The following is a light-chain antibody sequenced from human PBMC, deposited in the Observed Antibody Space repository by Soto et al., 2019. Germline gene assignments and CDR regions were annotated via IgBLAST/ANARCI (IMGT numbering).Light chain of an antibody. V-gene: IGKV3-20*01. Sequence: EIVLTQSPGPLSLSPGERATLSCRPSQSVSSTYLDWYQQKPGQAPRLLIYAASSRATGIPDRFSGGASATDFTLTISSLEPEDVAVDYCRHYINSQWTFGQGTKVDIK. CDR2: AAS. CDR1: QSVSSTY. CDR3: RHYINSQWT. J-gene: IGKJ1*01.